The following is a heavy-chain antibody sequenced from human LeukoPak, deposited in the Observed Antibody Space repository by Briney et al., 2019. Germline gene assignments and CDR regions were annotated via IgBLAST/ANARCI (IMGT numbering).Heavy chain of an antibody. J-gene: IGHJ4*02. CDR1: GGSISSSSYY. D-gene: IGHD3-22*01. V-gene: IGHV4-39*01. CDR3: AGSYNSSWADFPF. CDR2: INYSGST. Sequence: PSETLSLTCTVSGGSISSSSYYWGWIRQPPGKGLEWIGSINYSGSTYYNASLKSRVTMSVDTSKNQFSLKLVSVTAADTAVYYRAGSYNSSWADFPFWGQGTLVGVSS.